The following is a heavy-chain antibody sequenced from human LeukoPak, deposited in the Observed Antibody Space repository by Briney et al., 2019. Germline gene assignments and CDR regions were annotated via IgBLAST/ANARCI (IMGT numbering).Heavy chain of an antibody. J-gene: IGHJ4*02. CDR2: TYYRSKWYN. CDR3: AREDLGAAYFDF. V-gene: IGHV6-1*01. Sequence: SQTLSLTCAISGDSVSTNNVAWNWIRQSPSRGLEWLGRTYYRSKWYNDYAVSVKSRIIIDPDTSKNQFSLQLNSVTPDDTAVYYCAREDLGAAYFDFWGQGTLVTVSS. CDR1: GDSVSTNNVA. D-gene: IGHD3-16*01.